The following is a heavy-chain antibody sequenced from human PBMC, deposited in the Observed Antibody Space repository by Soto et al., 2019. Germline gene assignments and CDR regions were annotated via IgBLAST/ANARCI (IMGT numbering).Heavy chain of an antibody. Sequence: GSLRLSCAASGFTFSNAWMSWVRQAPGKGLEWVGRIKSKTDGGTTDYAAPVKGRFTISRDDSKNTLYLQMNSLKTEDTAVYYCTTRDYYDSSGYDYWGQGTLVTVSS. CDR3: TTRDYYDSSGYDY. J-gene: IGHJ4*02. V-gene: IGHV3-15*01. CDR2: IKSKTDGGTT. D-gene: IGHD3-22*01. CDR1: GFTFSNAW.